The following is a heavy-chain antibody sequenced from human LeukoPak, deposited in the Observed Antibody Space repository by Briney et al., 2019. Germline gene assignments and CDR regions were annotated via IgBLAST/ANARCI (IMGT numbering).Heavy chain of an antibody. CDR2: INPNSGGT. Sequence: GASVKVSCKASGYTFTGYYMHWVRQAPGQGLEWMGWINPNSGGTNYAQKFQGRVTMTRDTSISTAYMELSRLRSDDTAVYYCARETLYYYYYGMDVWGQGTTATVSS. CDR3: ARETLYYYYYGMDV. CDR1: GYTFTGYY. J-gene: IGHJ6*02. V-gene: IGHV1-2*02.